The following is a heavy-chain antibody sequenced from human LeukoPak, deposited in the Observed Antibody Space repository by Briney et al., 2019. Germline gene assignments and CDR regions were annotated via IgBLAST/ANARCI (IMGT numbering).Heavy chain of an antibody. Sequence: GGSLRLSCVDSGFTFSNYEMNWARQAPGKGLEWVSCIDSSGSTIHYADSVKGRFTISRDNAKNSLYLQMNSLRAEDTAVYYCARGVGRAHYYYYMDVWGKGTTVTVSS. CDR3: ARGVGRAHYYYYMDV. V-gene: IGHV3-48*03. CDR1: GFTFSNYE. D-gene: IGHD3-10*01. J-gene: IGHJ6*03. CDR2: IDSSGSTI.